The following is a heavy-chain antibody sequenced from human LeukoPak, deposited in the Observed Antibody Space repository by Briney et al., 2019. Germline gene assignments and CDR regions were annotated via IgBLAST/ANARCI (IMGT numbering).Heavy chain of an antibody. D-gene: IGHD2-15*01. J-gene: IGHJ4*02. CDR2: ISYDGSNK. Sequence: GGSLRLSCAASGFTFSSYAMHWVRQVPGKGLEWVAVISYDGSNKYYADSVKGRFTISRDNSKNTLYLQMNSLRAEDTAVYYCAREGHIRPYCSGGSCPSSGAFDYWGQGTLVTVSS. CDR3: AREGHIRPYCSGGSCPSSGAFDY. V-gene: IGHV3-30-3*01. CDR1: GFTFSSYA.